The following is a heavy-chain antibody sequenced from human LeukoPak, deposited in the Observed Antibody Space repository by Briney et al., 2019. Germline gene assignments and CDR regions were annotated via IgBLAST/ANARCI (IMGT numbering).Heavy chain of an antibody. J-gene: IGHJ4*02. V-gene: IGHV1-18*01. D-gene: IGHD2-2*01. CDR2: ISTYNGDT. CDR3: ALIPYCTTATCYYFDF. CDR1: GYTFTTYG. Sequence: ASVKVSCKASGYTFTTYGISWVRQAPGQGLEWMGWISTYNGDTNYAQKLQGRVTMTTDTSTSTTYMELRSLRSDDTAVYYCALIPYCTTATCYYFDFGGQGPLVTVSS.